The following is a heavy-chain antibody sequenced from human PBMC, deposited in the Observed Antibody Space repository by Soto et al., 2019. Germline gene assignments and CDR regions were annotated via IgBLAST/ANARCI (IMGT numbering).Heavy chain of an antibody. J-gene: IGHJ4*02. D-gene: IGHD3-10*01. CDR1: GYTFTSYG. Sequence: ASVKVSCKASGYTFTSYGISWVRQAPGQGLEWMGWISAYNGNTNYAQKLQGRVIMTTDTSTNTAYMELRSLRSDDTAVYYCARVGYYGSGSYYDFDYWGQGTLVTVSS. CDR3: ARVGYYGSGSYYDFDY. V-gene: IGHV1-18*01. CDR2: ISAYNGNT.